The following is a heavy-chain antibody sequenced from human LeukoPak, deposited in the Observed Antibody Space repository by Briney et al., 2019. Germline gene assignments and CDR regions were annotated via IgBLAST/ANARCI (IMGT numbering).Heavy chain of an antibody. Sequence: SETLSLTCTVSGGSISSHYWSWIRQPPGKGLEWIGYIYYSGSTNYNPSLKSRVTISVDTSKNQFSLKLSSVTAADTAVYYCARFQQRLAYFDYWGQGTLVTVSS. D-gene: IGHD6-19*01. V-gene: IGHV4-59*11. CDR1: GGSISSHY. CDR2: IYYSGST. CDR3: ARFQQRLAYFDY. J-gene: IGHJ4*02.